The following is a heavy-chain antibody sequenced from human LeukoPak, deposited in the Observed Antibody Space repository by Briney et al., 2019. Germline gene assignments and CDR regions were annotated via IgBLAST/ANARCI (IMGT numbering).Heavy chain of an antibody. CDR1: GYTFTSYD. D-gene: IGHD6-6*01. Sequence: ASVKVSCKASGYTFTSYDINWVRQAPGQGLEWMGWINPNSGGTNYAQKFQGRVTMTRDTSISTAYMELSRLRSDDTAVYYCARWYSSSSGNWFDPWGQGTLVTVSS. CDR3: ARWYSSSSGNWFDP. J-gene: IGHJ5*02. V-gene: IGHV1-2*02. CDR2: INPNSGGT.